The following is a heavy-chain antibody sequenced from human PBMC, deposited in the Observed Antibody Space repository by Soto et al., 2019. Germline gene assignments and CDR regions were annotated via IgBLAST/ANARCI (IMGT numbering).Heavy chain of an antibody. CDR3: ARATPAGSANF. J-gene: IGHJ4*02. CDR1: GGSNIRDGYY. Sequence: PSVTLSLTCTVSGGSNIRDGYYWSWIRQHPGKGLEWIAYISYSGSSYSNPSLKSRATISADTSKNQFSLRLTSVTAADTAVYFCARATPAGSANFWGQGTLVTVSS. V-gene: IGHV4-31*03. D-gene: IGHD2-2*01. CDR2: ISYSGSS.